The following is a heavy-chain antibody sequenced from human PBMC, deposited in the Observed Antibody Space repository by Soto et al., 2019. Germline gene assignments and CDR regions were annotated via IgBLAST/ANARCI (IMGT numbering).Heavy chain of an antibody. CDR1: GFTFRSSA. Sequence: EVRLLESGGGLAQPGGSRRLSCAASGFTFRSSAMNWVRQAPGKGLEWVSSIRVGGGDTFYADSVRGRFTVSRGISRNPLYLQMNSLRAEDTAIYYCAKCYVGSVRTSGWCNWFDPWGQGTLVTVSS. CDR2: IRVGGGDT. D-gene: IGHD6-19*01. J-gene: IGHJ5*02. CDR3: AKCYVGSVRTSGWCNWFDP. V-gene: IGHV3-23*01.